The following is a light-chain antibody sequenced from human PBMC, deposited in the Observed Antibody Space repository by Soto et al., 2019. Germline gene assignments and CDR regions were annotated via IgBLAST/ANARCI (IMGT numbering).Light chain of an antibody. CDR3: QQRSNWPT. Sequence: DIVLTQFPATLSLSPGERATLSCRASQSVSSYLAWYQQKPGQAPRLLIYDASNRAAGIPARFSGSGSGTEFTLTITCLAPEDSAVYYCQQRSNWPTFGQGTRLEMK. J-gene: IGKJ5*01. V-gene: IGKV3-11*01. CDR1: QSVSSY. CDR2: DAS.